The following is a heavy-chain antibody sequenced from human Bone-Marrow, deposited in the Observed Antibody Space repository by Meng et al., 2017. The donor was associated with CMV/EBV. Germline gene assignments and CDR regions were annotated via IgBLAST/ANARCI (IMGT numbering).Heavy chain of an antibody. J-gene: IGHJ4*02. Sequence: GESLKISCAASGFTFSTYAMNWVRQAPGKGLEWVGFIRSKAYGGTTEYAASVKGRFTISRDDSKSIAYLQMNSLKTEDTAVYYCTRGSLGSGSCYWGQGTLVTVSS. CDR3: TRGSLGSGSCY. D-gene: IGHD3-3*01. CDR2: IRSKAYGGTT. CDR1: GFTFSTYA. V-gene: IGHV3-49*04.